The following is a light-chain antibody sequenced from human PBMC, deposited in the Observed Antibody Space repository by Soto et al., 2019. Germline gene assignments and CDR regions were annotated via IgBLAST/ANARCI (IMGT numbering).Light chain of an antibody. CDR1: QDTSNY. Sequence: DMHMTQSPSSLTAAIGDRVTITFQASQDTSNYLNWYQQKPGKAPKLLIYDASNLQTGVPSRFSGSGSGTDFNLTISSLQPEDIATYYCQQYDSLPRTFGQGTKVDIK. CDR3: QQYDSLPRT. CDR2: DAS. V-gene: IGKV1-33*01. J-gene: IGKJ1*01.